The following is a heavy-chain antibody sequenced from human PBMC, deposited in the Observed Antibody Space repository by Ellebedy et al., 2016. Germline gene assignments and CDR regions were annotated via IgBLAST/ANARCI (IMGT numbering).Heavy chain of an antibody. CDR3: ARATVTTFPSYYYGMDV. CDR1: GGSISSYY. CDR2: IYYIGST. V-gene: IGHV4-59*08. J-gene: IGHJ6*02. Sequence: SETLSLTCTVSGGSISSYYWSWIRQPPGKGLEWIGYIYYIGSTNYNPSLKSRVTISVDTSKNQFSLKLSSVTAADTAVYYCARATVTTFPSYYYGMDVWGQGTTVTVSS. D-gene: IGHD4-11*01.